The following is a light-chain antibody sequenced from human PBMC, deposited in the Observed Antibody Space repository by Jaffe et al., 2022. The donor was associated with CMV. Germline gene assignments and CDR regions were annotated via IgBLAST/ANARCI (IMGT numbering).Light chain of an antibody. V-gene: IGLV1-51*02. Sequence: QSVLTQPPSVSAAPGQKVTISCSGSSSNIGKNYVSWYQQLPGTAPKLLIYENNKRPSGIPDRFSGSKSGTSATLGITGLQTGDEADYYCGTWDSSLTTWVFGGRTKLTVL. CDR2: ENN. CDR1: SSNIGKNY. J-gene: IGLJ2*01. CDR3: GTWDSSLTTWV.